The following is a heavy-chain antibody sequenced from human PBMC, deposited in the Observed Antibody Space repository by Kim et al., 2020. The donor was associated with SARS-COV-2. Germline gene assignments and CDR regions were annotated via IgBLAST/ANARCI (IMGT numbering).Heavy chain of an antibody. D-gene: IGHD3-9*01. CDR3: ARYDILTGYSL. Sequence: TYYPGSVKGRFTISRENAKNSLYLQMNSLRAGDTAVYYCARYDILTGYSLWGQGTLVTVSS. V-gene: IGHV3-13*01. J-gene: IGHJ4*02. CDR2: T.